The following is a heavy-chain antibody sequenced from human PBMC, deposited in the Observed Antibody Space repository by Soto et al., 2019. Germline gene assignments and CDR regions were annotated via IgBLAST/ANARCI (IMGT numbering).Heavy chain of an antibody. J-gene: IGHJ4*02. Sequence: QLQLQESGPGLVKPSETLSLTCNVSGVSISYTSYYWGWIRQPPGKGLEWIGTIYFNGNTFYNPSLKSRITISVDTSKNQFSLRLTSVTAADTAVYYCARQGSYWGQGTLVAVSS. CDR2: IYFNGNT. CDR3: ARQGSY. V-gene: IGHV4-39*01. CDR1: GVSISYTSYY.